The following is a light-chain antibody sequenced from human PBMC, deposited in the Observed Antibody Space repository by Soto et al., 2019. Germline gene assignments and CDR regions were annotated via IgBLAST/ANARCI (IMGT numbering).Light chain of an antibody. CDR2: AAS. V-gene: IGKV3-15*01. CDR1: QSVSSN. J-gene: IGKJ3*01. CDR3: QQYNKWPLFT. Sequence: EIVMTQSPVTLSVSPGERATLSCRASQSVSSNLAWYQQKPGQAPRLLIYAASTRATGIPPRFSGSGSGTEFTLTISSLQSEDFAVYYCQQYNKWPLFTFGPGTKVDIK.